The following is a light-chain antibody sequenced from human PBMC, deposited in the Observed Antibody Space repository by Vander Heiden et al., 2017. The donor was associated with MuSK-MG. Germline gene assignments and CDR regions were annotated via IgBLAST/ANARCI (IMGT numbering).Light chain of an antibody. J-gene: IGKJ1*01. CDR1: QSLLHSNGYKY. CDR3: MQALQTPWT. Sequence: DIVMTPSPLSLPVTPGEPASISCRSSQSLLHSNGYKYLDWYLQKPGQSPQLLIYLGSNRASGVPDRFSGSGSGTEFTLKISRVEAEDVGMYYCMQALQTPWTFGQGTKVEIK. CDR2: LGS. V-gene: IGKV2-28*01.